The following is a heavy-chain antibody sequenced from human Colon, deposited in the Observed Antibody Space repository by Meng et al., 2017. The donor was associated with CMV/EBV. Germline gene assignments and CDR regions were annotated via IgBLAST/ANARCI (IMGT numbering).Heavy chain of an antibody. CDR3: ARVVLNFFDY. J-gene: IGHJ4*02. CDR2: IYNSGSA. Sequence: SGPGTVNPSDTFSLTCTVSGGSFTSNIYFWGWIRQPPGKGLEYIGSIYNSGSAYYTPSLKSRVTISLDTSKNQFSLKLSSVTAADTAMYYCARVVLNFFDYWGQGTLVTVSS. D-gene: IGHD3-10*02. CDR1: GGSFTSNIYF. V-gene: IGHV4-39*07.